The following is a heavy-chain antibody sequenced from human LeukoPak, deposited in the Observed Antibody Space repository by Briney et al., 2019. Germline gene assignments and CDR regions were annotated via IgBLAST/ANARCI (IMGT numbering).Heavy chain of an antibody. D-gene: IGHD4-17*01. V-gene: IGHV3-49*03. J-gene: IGHJ5*02. CDR1: GFTFGDCA. CDR3: TREDYGDYVRRRWFDP. CDR2: IRSKAYGGTT. Sequence: GGSLRLSCTASGFTFGDCAMSWFRQAPGKGLEWVGFIRSKAYGGTTEYAASVKGRFTISRDDSKSIAYLQMNSLKTEDTAVYYCTREDYGDYVRRRWFDPWGQGTLVTVSS.